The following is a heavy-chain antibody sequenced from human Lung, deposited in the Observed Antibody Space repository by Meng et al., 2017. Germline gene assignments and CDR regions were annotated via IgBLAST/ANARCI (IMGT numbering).Heavy chain of an antibody. Sequence: QLQVQESGSGLVKPSQTLSLTCAVSGGSISSGGYSWSWIRQPPGKGLEWIGYTYHSGSTYYNPSLKSRVTISLDKSKNQFSLKLKSVTAADTAVYYCARGITGTVTVPFDHWGQGTLVTVSS. CDR2: TYHSGST. V-gene: IGHV4-30-2*01. CDR1: GGSISSGGYS. J-gene: IGHJ4*02. CDR3: ARGITGTVTVPFDH. D-gene: IGHD1-20*01.